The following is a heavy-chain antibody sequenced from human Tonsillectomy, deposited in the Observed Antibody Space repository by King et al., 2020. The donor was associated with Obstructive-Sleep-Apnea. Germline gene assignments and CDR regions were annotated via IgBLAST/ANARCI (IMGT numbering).Heavy chain of an antibody. D-gene: IGHD4/OR15-4a*01. CDR3: ARGRDYGPFDY. CDR2: IYVGGST. J-gene: IGHJ4*02. Sequence: VQLVESGGGLVQPGGSLRLSCAASGCTVSNKYMSWVRQAPGKGLEWVSIIYVGGSTYYADSVKGIFTISRDNSNNTLYLQMDSLRAEDTAVYYCARGRDYGPFDYWGQGTLVTVSS. V-gene: IGHV3-66*01. CDR1: GCTVSNKY.